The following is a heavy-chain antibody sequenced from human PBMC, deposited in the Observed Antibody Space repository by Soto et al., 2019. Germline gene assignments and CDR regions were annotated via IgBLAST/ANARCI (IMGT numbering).Heavy chain of an antibody. Sequence: QLQLVQSGAEVKKPGASVKVSCKASGYTFTGYYMHWVRQAPGQGLEWMGWINPNSGGTNYAQKFQGWVTMTRDTSISTAYMELSRLRSDDTAVYYCARHIRDSSGVSYFDYWGQGTLVTVSS. CDR3: ARHIRDSSGVSYFDY. CDR1: GYTFTGYY. CDR2: INPNSGGT. J-gene: IGHJ4*02. V-gene: IGHV1-2*04. D-gene: IGHD3-22*01.